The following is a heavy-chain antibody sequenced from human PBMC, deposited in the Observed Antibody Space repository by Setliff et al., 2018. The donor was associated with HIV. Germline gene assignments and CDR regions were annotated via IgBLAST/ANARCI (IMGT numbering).Heavy chain of an antibody. V-gene: IGHV3-9*01. CDR1: GFTFDDYA. D-gene: IGHD1-26*01. Sequence: GGSLRLSCAASGFTFDDYAMHWVRQAPGKGLEWVSSINWISGNIGYVDSVKGRFTISRDNAKNSLYLQMNSLRVDDTALYYCAKDGWELLRWDFDLWGRGTLVTVSS. CDR3: AKDGWELLRWDFDL. J-gene: IGHJ2*01. CDR2: INWISGNI.